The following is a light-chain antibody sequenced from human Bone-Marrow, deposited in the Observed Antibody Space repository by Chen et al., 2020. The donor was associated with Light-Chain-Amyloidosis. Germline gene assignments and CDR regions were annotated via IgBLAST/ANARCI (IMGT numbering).Light chain of an antibody. Sequence: SYVLTQPSSVSVAPGQTATIACGGNNIGSTSVHWYQQTPGQAPLLVVYDNSARPSGIPERLSRSNSGNTATLTISRVEAGDEAAYYCQVWDRSSDRPVFGGGTKLTVL. CDR3: QVWDRSSDRPV. CDR1: NIGSTS. V-gene: IGLV3-21*02. J-gene: IGLJ3*02. CDR2: DNS.